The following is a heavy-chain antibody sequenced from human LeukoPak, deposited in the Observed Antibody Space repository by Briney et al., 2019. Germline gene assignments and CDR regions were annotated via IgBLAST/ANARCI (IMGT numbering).Heavy chain of an antibody. D-gene: IGHD2-2*01. CDR1: GFTFGTYW. Sequence: GGSLRLSCAASGFTFGTYWMHWVRQAPGKGLVWVSRIDTDGSSTSDADSVRGRVTISRDNAKNSLYLQMNSLRAEDTAVYYCARSYCSSTSCYYPPDYWGQGTLVTVSS. J-gene: IGHJ4*02. CDR2: IDTDGSST. V-gene: IGHV3-74*01. CDR3: ARSYCSSTSCYYPPDY.